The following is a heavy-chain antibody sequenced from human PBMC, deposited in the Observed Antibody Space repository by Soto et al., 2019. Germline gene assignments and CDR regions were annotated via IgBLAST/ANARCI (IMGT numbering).Heavy chain of an antibody. D-gene: IGHD6-19*01. CDR3: EKEGEHSSGWAHFDY. V-gene: IGHV3-23*01. J-gene: IGHJ4*02. CDR2: SSGSGGST. CDR1: GFTFSSYA. Sequence: EVQLLESGGGLVQPGGSLRLSCAASGFTFSSYAMSWVRQAPGKGLEWVSASSGSGGSTYYAESVKGRFTISRDNSKNTMYLQMNSLRVEETSVDYCEKEGEHSSGWAHFDYWGQGNLVTVSS.